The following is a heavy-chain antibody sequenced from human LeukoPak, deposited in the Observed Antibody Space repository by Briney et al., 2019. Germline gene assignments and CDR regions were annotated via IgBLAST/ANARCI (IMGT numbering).Heavy chain of an antibody. Sequence: GRSLRLSCAASGFTFDDYAMHWVRQAPGKGLERVSGISWNSGSIGYADSVKGRFTISRDNSKNTLYLQMNSLRAEDTAVYYCAKVGHIVVVTAIHTRYYFDYWGQGTLVTVSS. CDR1: GFTFDDYA. D-gene: IGHD2-21*02. J-gene: IGHJ4*02. V-gene: IGHV3-9*01. CDR3: AKVGHIVVVTAIHTRYYFDY. CDR2: ISWNSGSI.